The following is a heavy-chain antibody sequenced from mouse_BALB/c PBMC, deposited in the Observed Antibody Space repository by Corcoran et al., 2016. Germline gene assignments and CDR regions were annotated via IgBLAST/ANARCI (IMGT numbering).Heavy chain of an antibody. Sequence: QVTLKESGPGILKPSQTLSLTCSFSGFSLSTSGMGVAWIRQPSGKGLEWLAHIWWNDEKYYNTSLKSQLTISKDISRNQVFLKITSVDTADTATYYCARRNGNYDYAMDYWGQGTSVTVSS. CDR2: IWWNDEK. CDR3: ARRNGNYDYAMDY. D-gene: IGHD2-1*01. V-gene: IGHV8-5*01. J-gene: IGHJ4*01. CDR1: GFSLSTSGMG.